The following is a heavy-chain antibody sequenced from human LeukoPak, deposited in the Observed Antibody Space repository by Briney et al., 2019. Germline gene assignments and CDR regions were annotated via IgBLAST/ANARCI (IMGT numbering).Heavy chain of an antibody. J-gene: IGHJ4*02. D-gene: IGHD3-22*01. CDR2: IYYSGST. CDR3: ARQESYYDSSGLFDY. Sequence: SETLSLTCTVPGGSISSSSYYWGWIRQPPGKGLEWIGSIYYSGSTYYNPSLKSRVTISVDTSKNQFSLKLSSVTAADTAVYYCARQESYYDSSGLFDYWGQGTLVTVSS. CDR1: GGSISSSSYY. V-gene: IGHV4-39*01.